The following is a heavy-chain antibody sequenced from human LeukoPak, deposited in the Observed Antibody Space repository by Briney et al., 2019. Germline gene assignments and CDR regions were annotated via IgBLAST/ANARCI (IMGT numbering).Heavy chain of an antibody. V-gene: IGHV4-59*01. CDR2: IYYSGST. CDR1: GGSISSYY. Sequence: SETLSLTCTVSGGSISSYYWSGIRQPPGEGLEWIGYIYYSGSTNYNPSLKSRVTISVDTSKNQFSLKLSSVTAADTAVYYCARGYGDYLDYWGQGTLVTVSS. D-gene: IGHD4-17*01. CDR3: ARGYGDYLDY. J-gene: IGHJ4*02.